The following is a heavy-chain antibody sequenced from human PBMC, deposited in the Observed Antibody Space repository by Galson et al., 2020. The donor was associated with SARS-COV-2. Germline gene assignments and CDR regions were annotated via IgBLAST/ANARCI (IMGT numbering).Heavy chain of an antibody. J-gene: IGHJ5*02. Sequence: ASETLSLTCTVSSGSIRSSHYYWGWIRQPPGKGLEWIGSMYYSGSAYYNPSLKSRVTMSVDTSKNQFSLRLSFVTAADTAIYYCTRYKGFGELCRWFGPLGQGTVVTVSS. V-gene: IGHV4-39*07. CDR3: TRYKGFGELCRWFGP. D-gene: IGHD3-10*01. CDR2: MYYSGSA. CDR1: SGSIRSSHYY.